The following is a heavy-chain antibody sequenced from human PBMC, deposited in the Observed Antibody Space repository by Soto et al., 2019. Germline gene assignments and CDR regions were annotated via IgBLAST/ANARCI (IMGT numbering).Heavy chain of an antibody. V-gene: IGHV2-5*02. D-gene: IGHD4-17*01. CDR2: IYGDNDK. CDR1: GFSLTTNAVY. Sequence: SGPTLVKPTQTLTLTCTFSGFSLTTNAVYVGWIRQPPGKALEWLALIYGDNDKRYSPSLKTRLTITKDTSKHQVVLTMTNMDPVDTATYYCARSTLTTDFEYWGQGTLVTVSS. CDR3: ARSTLTTDFEY. J-gene: IGHJ4*02.